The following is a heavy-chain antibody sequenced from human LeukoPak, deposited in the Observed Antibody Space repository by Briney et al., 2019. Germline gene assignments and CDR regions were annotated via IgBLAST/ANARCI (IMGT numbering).Heavy chain of an antibody. V-gene: IGHV1-18*01. Sequence: ASVKVSCKASGYTFTSYGISWVRQAPGQGLEWMGWISAYNGNTNYAQKLQGRVTMTTDTSTSTAYMELRSLRSDDTAVYYCARDRTWYSSGWYLFDYWGQGTPVTVSS. CDR3: ARDRTWYSSGWYLFDY. J-gene: IGHJ4*02. CDR1: GYTFTSYG. D-gene: IGHD6-19*01. CDR2: ISAYNGNT.